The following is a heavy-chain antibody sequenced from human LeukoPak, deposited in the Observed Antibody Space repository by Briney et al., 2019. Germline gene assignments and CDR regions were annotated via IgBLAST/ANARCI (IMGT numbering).Heavy chain of an antibody. CDR2: ISWNSGSI. Sequence: GGSLRLSCAASGFTFDDYAMHWVRQAPGKGLEWVSGISWNSGSIGYADSVKGRFTISRDNAKNSLYLQMSSLRAEDTALYYCAKDSLKRNYDFWSGYFDYWGQGTLVTVSS. CDR3: AKDSLKRNYDFWSGYFDY. J-gene: IGHJ4*02. CDR1: GFTFDDYA. V-gene: IGHV3-9*01. D-gene: IGHD3-3*01.